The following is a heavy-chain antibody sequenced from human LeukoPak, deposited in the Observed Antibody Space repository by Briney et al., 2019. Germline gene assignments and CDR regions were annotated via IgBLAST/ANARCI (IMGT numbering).Heavy chain of an antibody. V-gene: IGHV4-4*07. Sequence: PSETLSLTCTVSGGSISSYYWSWIRQPAGKGLEWIGRIYTSGSTNYNPSLKSRVTMSVDTSKNQFSLKLSSVTAADTAVYYCARSGLDSRYYFGMDVWGQGTTVTVSS. CDR2: IYTSGST. J-gene: IGHJ6*02. CDR1: GGSISSYY. D-gene: IGHD5-12*01. CDR3: ARSGLDSRYYFGMDV.